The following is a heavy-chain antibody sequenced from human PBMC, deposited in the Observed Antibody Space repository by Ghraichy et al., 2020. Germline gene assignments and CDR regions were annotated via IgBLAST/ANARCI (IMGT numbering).Heavy chain of an antibody. J-gene: IGHJ4*02. Sequence: GGSLRLSCAASGFMFSNYWMSWVRQAPGKGLEWVANMNQAGSEKCYVDSLKGRFTISRENAKNSLSLEMNSLRAEDTAIYYCARDTWEYFDHWGQGTLVTVPS. CDR3: ARDTWEYFDH. CDR1: GFMFSNYW. D-gene: IGHD1-26*01. CDR2: MNQAGSEK. V-gene: IGHV3-7*01.